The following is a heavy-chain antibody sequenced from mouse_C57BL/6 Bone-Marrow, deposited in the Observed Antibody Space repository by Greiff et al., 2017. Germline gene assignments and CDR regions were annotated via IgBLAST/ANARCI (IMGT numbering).Heavy chain of an antibody. V-gene: IGHV14-4*01. D-gene: IGHD2-2*01. Sequence: EVKLMESGAELVRPGASVKLSCTASGFNIKDDYMHWVKQRPEQGLEWIGWIDPENGDTEYASKFQGKATITADTSSNTAYLQLSSLTSEDTAVYYCTSYGCFDYWGQGTTLTVSS. J-gene: IGHJ2*01. CDR1: GFNIKDDY. CDR3: TSYGCFDY. CDR2: IDPENGDT.